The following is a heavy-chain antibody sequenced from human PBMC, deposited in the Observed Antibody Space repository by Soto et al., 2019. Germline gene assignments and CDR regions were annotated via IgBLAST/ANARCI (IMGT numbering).Heavy chain of an antibody. Sequence: QLHLVQSGAEVKKAGSSVKVSCKASGGTVSSYAITWVRQAPGNGLEWMGVFIPIFVSAHYAPKFQGRITINADESTSTAYMELSGLTSEDTSSYYCASDVSSDTTGFRGYDLWGQGTQVTVSS. CDR3: ASDVSSDTTGFRGYDL. CDR1: GGTVSSYA. V-gene: IGHV1-69*01. D-gene: IGHD3-10*01. J-gene: IGHJ4*02. CDR2: FIPIFVSA.